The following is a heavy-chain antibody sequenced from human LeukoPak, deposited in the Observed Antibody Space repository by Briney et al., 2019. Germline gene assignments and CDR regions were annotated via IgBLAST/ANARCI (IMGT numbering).Heavy chain of an antibody. J-gene: IGHJ4*02. CDR3: ARDFTHRRNYDNSGYQIVPAF. CDR2: ISAYNDHT. CDR1: GYTFTSYG. V-gene: IGHV1-18*01. Sequence: ASVKVSCKASGYTFTSYGISWVRQAPGQGLEWMGWISAYNDHTRYVQKLQDRVTMTTDTSTSTAYMDLRSLRSDDTAVYYCARDFTHRRNYDNSGYQIVPAFWGQGTLVTVSS. D-gene: IGHD3-22*01.